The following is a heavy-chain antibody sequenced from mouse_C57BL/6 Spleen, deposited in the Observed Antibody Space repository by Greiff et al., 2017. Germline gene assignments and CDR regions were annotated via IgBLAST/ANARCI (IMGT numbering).Heavy chain of an antibody. V-gene: IGHV1-74*01. Sequence: QVQLQQPGAELVKPGASVKVSCKASGYTFTSYWMHWVKQRPGQGLEWIGRIHPSDSDTNYNQKFKGKDTLTVDKSSSTAYMQLSSLTSEDSAVYYCANGNYGWGDAMDYWGQGTSVTVSS. D-gene: IGHD2-1*01. CDR3: ANGNYGWGDAMDY. CDR2: IHPSDSDT. CDR1: GYTFTSYW. J-gene: IGHJ4*01.